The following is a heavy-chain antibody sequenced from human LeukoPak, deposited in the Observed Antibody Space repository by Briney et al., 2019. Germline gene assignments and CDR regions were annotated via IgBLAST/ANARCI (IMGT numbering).Heavy chain of an antibody. CDR3: ARDGGSYPYGMDV. J-gene: IGHJ6*02. V-gene: IGHV4-59*12. CDR2: IYYSGST. CDR1: GGSISSYY. D-gene: IGHD1-26*01. Sequence: SETLSLTCTVSGGSISSYYWSWIRQPPGKGLEWIGYIYYSGSTNYNPSLKSRVTMSVDTSKNQFSLKLSSVTAADTAVYYCARDGGSYPYGMDVWGQGTTVTVSS.